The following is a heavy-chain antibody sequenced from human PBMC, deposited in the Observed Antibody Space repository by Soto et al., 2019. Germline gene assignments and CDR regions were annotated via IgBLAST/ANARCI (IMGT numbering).Heavy chain of an antibody. Sequence: QVQLVQSGAEVKKPGSSVKVSCKASGGTFSSYAISWVRQAPGQGLDWMGGIIPIFGTANYAQKLQGRVTITADESTSTAYMELSSRRSEDTAVYYCARYRADSSGWYVFDPWGQGTLVTVSS. D-gene: IGHD6-19*01. CDR1: GGTFSSYA. CDR2: IIPIFGTA. V-gene: IGHV1-69*12. CDR3: ARYRADSSGWYVFDP. J-gene: IGHJ5*02.